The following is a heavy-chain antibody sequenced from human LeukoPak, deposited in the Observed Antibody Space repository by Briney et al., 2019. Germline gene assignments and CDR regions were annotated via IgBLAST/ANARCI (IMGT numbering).Heavy chain of an antibody. D-gene: IGHD6-13*01. CDR2: INPNSGGT. CDR3: ARDAARAAGLFDY. Sequence: EASVKVPCKASGYSFTAYYMHWVRQAPGQGLEWMGWINPNSGGTNYAQKFQGRVTMTRDTSISTAYMELSRLRSDDTAVYYCARDAARAAGLFDYWGQGTLVTVSS. V-gene: IGHV1-2*02. CDR1: GYSFTAYY. J-gene: IGHJ4*02.